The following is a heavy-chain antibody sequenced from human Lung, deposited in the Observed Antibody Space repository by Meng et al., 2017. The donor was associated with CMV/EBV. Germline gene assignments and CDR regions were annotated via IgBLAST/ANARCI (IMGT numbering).Heavy chain of an antibody. J-gene: IGHJ4*02. V-gene: IGHV3-15*01. CDR3: TKDRYSASYSSPGYLDY. Sequence: GGPLRSXFAALGSPSINAWMSGVRQAPGKGWGWVGRIKSKTDGGTTDYAAHVKGRFTISRDDSKNTLYLQMNSLKTEDTAVYYWTKDRYSASYSSPGYLDYWGQGXLVTVSS. CDR2: IKSKTDGGTT. CDR1: GSPSINAW. D-gene: IGHD1-26*01.